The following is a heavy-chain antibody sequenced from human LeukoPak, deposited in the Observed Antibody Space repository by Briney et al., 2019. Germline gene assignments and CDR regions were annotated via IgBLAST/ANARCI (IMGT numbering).Heavy chain of an antibody. CDR2: INPNSGGT. Sequence: ASVKVSCKASGYTFTGYYMHWVRQAPGQGLEWMGCINPNSGGTNYAQKFQGRVTMTRDTSISTAYMELSRLRSDDTAVYYCARFYIKVAPGNENAVVTSMSFDYWGQGTLVTVSS. J-gene: IGHJ4*02. D-gene: IGHD2-21*02. CDR1: GYTFTGYY. CDR3: ARFYIKVAPGNENAVVTSMSFDY. V-gene: IGHV1-2*02.